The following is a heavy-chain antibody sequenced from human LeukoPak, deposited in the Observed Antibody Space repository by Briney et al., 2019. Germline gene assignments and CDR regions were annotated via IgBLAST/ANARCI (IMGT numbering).Heavy chain of an antibody. Sequence: SETLSLTCTVSGGSISSSSYYWGWIRQPPGKGLEWIGSVYYSGSTYYNPSLKSRVTISVDTSKNQFSLKLSSVTAADTAVYYCARGGVAACNYWGQGTLVTVSS. V-gene: IGHV4-39*07. CDR3: ARGGVAACNY. D-gene: IGHD2-15*01. CDR1: GGSISSSSYY. CDR2: VYYSGST. J-gene: IGHJ4*02.